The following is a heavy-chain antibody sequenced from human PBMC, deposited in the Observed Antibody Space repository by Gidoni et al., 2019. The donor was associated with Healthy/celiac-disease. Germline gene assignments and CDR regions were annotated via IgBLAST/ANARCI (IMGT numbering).Heavy chain of an antibody. D-gene: IGHD6-19*01. CDR3: ARAGSGWSGPDYFDY. CDR1: GGSISSYY. J-gene: IGHJ4*02. CDR2: IYYSGST. Sequence: QVQLQESGPGLVKPSETLSLTCTVSGGSISSYYWSWIRQPPGKGLEWIGYIYYSGSTNYNPSLKSRVTISVDTSKNQFSLKLSSVTAADTAVYYCARAGSGWSGPDYFDYWGQGTLVTVSS. V-gene: IGHV4-59*01.